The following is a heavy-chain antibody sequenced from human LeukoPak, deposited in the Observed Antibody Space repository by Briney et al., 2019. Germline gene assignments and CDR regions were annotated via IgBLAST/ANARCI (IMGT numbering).Heavy chain of an antibody. CDR1: GGSTSSTSYY. CDR3: ARIPYVYDFWSGSPRLVDY. J-gene: IGHJ4*02. D-gene: IGHD3-3*01. Sequence: KAAETLSLTCTVSGGSTSSTSYYWGWIRQPPGKDLEWIGSIYYSGSTYYNPPLKSRVTISVDTSKNQFSLKLSSVTAADTAVYYCARIPYVYDFWSGSPRLVDYWGQGTLVTVSS. CDR2: IYYSGST. V-gene: IGHV4-39*01.